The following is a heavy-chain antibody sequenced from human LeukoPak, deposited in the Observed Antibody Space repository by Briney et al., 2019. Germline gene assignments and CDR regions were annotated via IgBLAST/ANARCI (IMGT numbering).Heavy chain of an antibody. Sequence: SETLSLTCTVSGGSISSYYWSWIRQPAGKGLEWIGRIYTSGSTNYNPSLKSRVTMSVDTSKNQFSLKLSSVTAADTAVYYCAREAYSSGWYVVDYWGQGTLVTV. CDR3: AREAYSSGWYVVDY. J-gene: IGHJ4*02. D-gene: IGHD6-19*01. CDR2: IYTSGST. V-gene: IGHV4-4*07. CDR1: GGSISSYY.